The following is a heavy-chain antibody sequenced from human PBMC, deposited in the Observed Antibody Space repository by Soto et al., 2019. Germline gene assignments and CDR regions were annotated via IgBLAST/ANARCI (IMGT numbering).Heavy chain of an antibody. CDR2: IIPILGIA. V-gene: IGHV1-69*02. CDR3: ASGYYYDSSGYSSPGFDY. Sequence: SVKVSCKASGGTFSSYTISWVRQAPGQGLEWMGRIIPILGIANYAQKFQGRVTITADKSTGTAYMELSSLRSEDTAVYYCASGYYYDSSGYSSPGFDYWGQGTLVTVSS. CDR1: GGTFSSYT. D-gene: IGHD3-22*01. J-gene: IGHJ4*02.